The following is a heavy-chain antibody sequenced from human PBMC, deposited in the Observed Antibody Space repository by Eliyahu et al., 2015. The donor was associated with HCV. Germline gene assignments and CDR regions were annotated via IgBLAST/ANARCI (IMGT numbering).Heavy chain of an antibody. CDR1: GFTFSXYG. CDR3: AKDNGSYXKPLWMDV. D-gene: IGHD1-26*01. Sequence: QVQLVESGGGVVQPGGSXRLSCAASGFTFSXYGMHWVRQAPGKGLEWVAXIRYDGSNKYYADSVKGRFTISRDNSKNTLYLQMNSLRAEDTAVYYCAKDNGSYXKPLWMDVWGQGTTVTVSS. V-gene: IGHV3-30*02. J-gene: IGHJ6*02. CDR2: IRYDGSNK.